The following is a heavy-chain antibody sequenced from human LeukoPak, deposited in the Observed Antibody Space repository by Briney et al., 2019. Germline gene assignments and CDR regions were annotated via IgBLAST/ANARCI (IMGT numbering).Heavy chain of an antibody. Sequence: GESLKISCKGSGYSFSNYWIAWVRQMPGKGLQWMGSVYPGDSDTRYSPSFQGQVTISADKSFNTAYLQWSSLKASDTPIYFCARPSRNYFDYWCQGTLVTVSS. CDR1: GYSFSNYW. CDR3: ARPSRNYFDY. J-gene: IGHJ4*02. V-gene: IGHV5-51*01. CDR2: VYPGDSDT.